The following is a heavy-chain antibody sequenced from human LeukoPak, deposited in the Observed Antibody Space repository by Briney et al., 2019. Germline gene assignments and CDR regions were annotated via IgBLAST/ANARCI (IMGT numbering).Heavy chain of an antibody. V-gene: IGHV1-18*01. CDR3: ARAVVGGSFPYYYYYYMDV. J-gene: IGHJ6*03. CDR2: ISAYNGNT. CDR1: GYTFTSYG. Sequence: ASVKVSCKASGYTFTSYGISWVRQAPGQGLEWMGWISAYNGNTNYAQKLQGRVTMTTDTSTSTAYMELRSLRSDDTAVYYCARAVVGGSFPYYYYYYMDVWAKGPRSPSP. D-gene: IGHD1-26*01.